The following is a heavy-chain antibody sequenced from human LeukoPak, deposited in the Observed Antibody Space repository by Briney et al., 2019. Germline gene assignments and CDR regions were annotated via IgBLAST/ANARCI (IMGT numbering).Heavy chain of an antibody. CDR2: ISHAGST. Sequence: PSETLSLTCGVYDGSLSGYYWSWIRQPPGQGLEWIGEISHAGSTNYNPSLKSRVTISADTSKNHFSLKLTSVTAADTAVYYCARKEWVPYYFDSWGQGTLVTVSS. J-gene: IGHJ4*02. CDR1: DGSLSGYY. D-gene: IGHD3-3*01. CDR3: ARKEWVPYYFDS. V-gene: IGHV4-34*01.